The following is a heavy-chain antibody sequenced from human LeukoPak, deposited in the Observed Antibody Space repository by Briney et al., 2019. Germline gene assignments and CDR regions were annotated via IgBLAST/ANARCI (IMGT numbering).Heavy chain of an antibody. CDR3: ARITMVRGVILPFDY. J-gene: IGHJ4*02. V-gene: IGHV2-70*11. CDR2: IDWDDDK. D-gene: IGHD3-10*01. Sequence: SGPALVKPTQTLTLTCTFSGFSLSTSGMCVSWIRQPPGKALEWLARIDWDDDKYYSTSLKTRLTISKDTSKNQVVLTMTNMDPVDTATYYCARITMVRGVILPFDYWGQGTLVTVSS. CDR1: GFSLSTSGMC.